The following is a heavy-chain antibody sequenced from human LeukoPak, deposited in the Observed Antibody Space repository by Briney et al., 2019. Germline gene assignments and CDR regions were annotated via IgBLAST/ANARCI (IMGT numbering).Heavy chain of an antibody. Sequence: GGSLRLSCAASGFAFNNYAIHWVRQAPGKGLEWVAIISFDGGNKYYADSVKGRFTISRDNSKNTLYLQMNSLRAEDTAVYYCARDGIVGSPLFKFDYWGQGTLVTVSS. V-gene: IGHV3-30-3*01. J-gene: IGHJ4*02. CDR3: ARDGIVGSPLFKFDY. D-gene: IGHD1-26*01. CDR2: ISFDGGNK. CDR1: GFAFNNYA.